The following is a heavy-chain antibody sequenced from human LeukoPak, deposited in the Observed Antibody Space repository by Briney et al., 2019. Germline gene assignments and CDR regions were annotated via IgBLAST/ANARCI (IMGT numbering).Heavy chain of an antibody. V-gene: IGHV4-39*01. CDR2: IYYSGST. CDR1: GGSISSSSYY. CDR3: ARHGAAPPYWYFDL. Sequence: PSETLSLTCTVSGGSISSSSYYWGWIRQPPGKGLEWIGSIYYSGSTYYNPSLKSRVTISVDTSKNQFSLKLSSVTAADTAVHYCARHGAAPPYWYFDLWGRGTLVTVSS. D-gene: IGHD3-16*01. J-gene: IGHJ2*01.